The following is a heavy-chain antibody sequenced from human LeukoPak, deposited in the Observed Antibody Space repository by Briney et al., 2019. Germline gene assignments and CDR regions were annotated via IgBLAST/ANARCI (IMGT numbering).Heavy chain of an antibody. Sequence: PSETLSLTCTVSGDSISSYDWSWIRQPPGQGLQWLAYISYNGNTKTNPSLKSRVTISLDTSRNQFSLKLNSVTAADTAVYYCAKSNGYGLIDIWGQGTMVTVSS. V-gene: IGHV4-59*12. CDR3: AKSNGYGLIDI. J-gene: IGHJ3*02. D-gene: IGHD3-10*01. CDR2: ISYNGNT. CDR1: GDSISSYD.